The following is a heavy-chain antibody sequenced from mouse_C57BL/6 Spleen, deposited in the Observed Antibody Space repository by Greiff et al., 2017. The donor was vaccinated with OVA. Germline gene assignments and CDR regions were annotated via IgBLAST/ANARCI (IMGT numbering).Heavy chain of an antibody. Sequence: EVTLVESGGGLVQPGESLKLSCESNEYEFPSHDMSWVRKTPEKRLELVAAINSDGGSTYYPDTMERRFIISRDNTKKTLYLQMSSLRSEDTALYYCARIITTVVATDWYFDVWGTGTTVTVSS. CDR2: INSDGGST. V-gene: IGHV5-2*03. CDR1: EYEFPSHD. D-gene: IGHD1-1*01. J-gene: IGHJ1*03. CDR3: ARIITTVVATDWYFDV.